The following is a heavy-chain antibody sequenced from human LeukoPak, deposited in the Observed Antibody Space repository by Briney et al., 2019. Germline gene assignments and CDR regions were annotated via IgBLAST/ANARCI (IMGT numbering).Heavy chain of an antibody. CDR1: GYSISSGYY. CDR3: ASGYCTNGVCYRYFDL. J-gene: IGHJ2*01. V-gene: IGHV4-38-2*02. D-gene: IGHD2-8*01. CDR2: IYHSGST. Sequence: SETLSLTCTVSGYSISSGYYWGWIRQPPGKGLEWIGSIYHSGSTYYNPSLKSRVTISVDTSKNQFSLKLSSVTAADTAVYYCASGYCTNGVCYRYFDLWGRGTLVTVSS.